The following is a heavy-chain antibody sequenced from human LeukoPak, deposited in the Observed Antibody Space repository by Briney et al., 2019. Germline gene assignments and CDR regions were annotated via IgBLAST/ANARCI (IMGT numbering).Heavy chain of an antibody. D-gene: IGHD1-14*01. Sequence: ASVKVSCKTAGFTFTGYYMHWVRQAPGQGLEWMGMINPNGGHTDYVQNFQGRVTMTRDMSTSTVYMELSSLRSEGTAVFYCARSKDNRGYDVRHLDYWGQGTLVTVSS. CDR1: GFTFTGYY. CDR3: ARSKDNRGYDVRHLDY. CDR2: INPNGGHT. V-gene: IGHV1-46*01. J-gene: IGHJ4*02.